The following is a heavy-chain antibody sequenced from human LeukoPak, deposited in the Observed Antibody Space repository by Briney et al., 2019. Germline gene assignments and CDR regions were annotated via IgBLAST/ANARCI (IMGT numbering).Heavy chain of an antibody. CDR2: INADASLI. CDR3: VSELPGCAGDCLKT. V-gene: IGHV3-74*01. J-gene: IGHJ5*02. CDR1: GFTFSSSY. D-gene: IGHD2-21*02. Sequence: RPGGSLRLSCAASGFTFSSSYMHWVRQAPGKGLVWVSRINADASLIIYADSVKGRFTISRDNAKNTLYLQMNSLRVDDTALYYCVSELPGCAGDCLKTWGQGTLVTVSS.